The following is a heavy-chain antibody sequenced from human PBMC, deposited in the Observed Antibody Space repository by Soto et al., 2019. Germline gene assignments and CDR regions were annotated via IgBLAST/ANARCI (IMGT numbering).Heavy chain of an antibody. CDR3: ARDHGGSSDY. CDR2: IYSAGST. CDR1: GLTVSSSY. D-gene: IGHD1-26*01. J-gene: IGHJ4*02. Sequence: PGGSLRLSCAASGLTVSSSYMSWVRQAPGKGLQWVSVIYSAGSTYYANSVKGRFTISRDISTNMVYLQMSSLTDEDTAVYYCARDHGGSSDYWGQGTLVTVSS. V-gene: IGHV3-53*01.